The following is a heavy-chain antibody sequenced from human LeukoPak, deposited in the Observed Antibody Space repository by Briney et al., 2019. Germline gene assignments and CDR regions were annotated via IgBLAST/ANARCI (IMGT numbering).Heavy chain of an antibody. V-gene: IGHV1-2*06. J-gene: IGHJ4*02. Sequence: GASVKVSCKASGYTSTGYYMHWVRQAPGQGLEWMGRINPNSGGTNYAQKFQGRVTMTRDTSISTAYMELSRLRSDDTAVYYCAREHDYGDYDYWGQGTLVTVSS. D-gene: IGHD4-17*01. CDR3: AREHDYGDYDY. CDR2: INPNSGGT. CDR1: GYTSTGYY.